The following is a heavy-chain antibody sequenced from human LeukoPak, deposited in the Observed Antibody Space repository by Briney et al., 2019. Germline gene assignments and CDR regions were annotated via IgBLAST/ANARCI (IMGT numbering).Heavy chain of an antibody. CDR1: GYSISSGYY. CDR3: PRALGGGAQPSPKQTKPGGEYFQP. D-gene: IGHD2-21*01. CDR2: IYHSGST. J-gene: IGHJ1*01. V-gene: IGHV4-38-2*02. Sequence: SETLSLTCTVSGYSISSGYYWGWIRQPPGKGLEWIGSIYHSGSTYYNPSLKSRVTISVDTSKNQFSLKLSSVTAADTAVYYCPRALGGGAQPSPKQTKPGGEYFQPWGQGTLVTVSS.